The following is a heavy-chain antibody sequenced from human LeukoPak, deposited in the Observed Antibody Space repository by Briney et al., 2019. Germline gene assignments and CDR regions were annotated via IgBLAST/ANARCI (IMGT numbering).Heavy chain of an antibody. J-gene: IGHJ4*02. V-gene: IGHV4-59*01. D-gene: IGHD1/OR15-1a*01. CDR3: ARKQGDY. CDR2: IYYSGST. Sequence: SETLSLTCTVSGGSISNYYWSWIRQPPGKELEWIGYIYYSGSTNYNPSLKSRVTISVDTSKNQFSLRLSSVTAADTAVYYCARKQGDYWGQGTLVTVSS. CDR1: GGSISNYY.